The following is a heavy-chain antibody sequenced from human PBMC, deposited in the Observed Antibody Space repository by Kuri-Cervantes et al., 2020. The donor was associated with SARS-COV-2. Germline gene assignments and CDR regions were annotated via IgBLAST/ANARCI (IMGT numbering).Heavy chain of an antibody. CDR2: IYSSGIT. V-gene: IGHV4-4*08. CDR3: ARGGPDDFAFDY. D-gene: IGHD1-1*01. Sequence: SETLSLTCTVSGGSISSYYWSWLRQPPGEGLEWIGFIYSSGITHPNPSLKSRVTMSLDTSKNHFFLKLSSVTAADTAVYFCARGGPDDFAFDYWGQGALVTVSS. CDR1: GGSISSYY. J-gene: IGHJ4*02.